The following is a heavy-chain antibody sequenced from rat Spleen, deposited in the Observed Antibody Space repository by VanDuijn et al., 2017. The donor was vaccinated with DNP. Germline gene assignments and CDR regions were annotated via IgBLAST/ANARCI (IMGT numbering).Heavy chain of an antibody. CDR3: ATQGQLGITWFAY. CDR1: GFTFSDSY. CDR2: IIYDGSRT. J-gene: IGHJ3*01. Sequence: EVRLVESGGDLVQPGRSLKLSCAASGFTFSDSYMAWVRQAPKKGLEWVATIIYDGSRTYYRDSVKGRFTLSRDNAKRTLYLQMDSLGSEDTATYYCATQGQLGITWFAYWGQGTLVTVSS. V-gene: IGHV5S10*01. D-gene: IGHD1-10*01.